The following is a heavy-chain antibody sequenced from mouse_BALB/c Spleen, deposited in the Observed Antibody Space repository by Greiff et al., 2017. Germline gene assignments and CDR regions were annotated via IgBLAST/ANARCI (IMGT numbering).Heavy chain of an antibody. CDR3: ARAGGNYEGYAMDY. D-gene: IGHD2-1*01. J-gene: IGHJ4*01. CDR1: GFTFSSFG. Sequence: EVKLEESGGGLVQPGGSRKLSCAASGFTFSSFGMHWVRQAPEKGLEWVAYISSGSSTIYYADTVKGRFTISRDNPKNTLFLQMTSLRSEDTAMYYCARAGGNYEGYAMDYWGQGTSVTVSS. CDR2: ISSGSSTI. V-gene: IGHV5-17*02.